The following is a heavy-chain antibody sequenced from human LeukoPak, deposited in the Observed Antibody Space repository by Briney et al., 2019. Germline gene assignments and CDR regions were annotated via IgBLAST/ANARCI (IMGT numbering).Heavy chain of an antibody. D-gene: IGHD4-23*01. J-gene: IGHJ4*02. V-gene: IGHV3-30*03. Sequence: GGSLRLSCAASGFTFSSYGMHWVRQAPGKGLEWVAVISYDGSNKYYADSVKGRFTISRDNAKNSLYLQMNSLRDEDTAVYYCARHDYGGNSGDSWGQGTLVTVSS. CDR1: GFTFSSYG. CDR2: ISYDGSNK. CDR3: ARHDYGGNSGDS.